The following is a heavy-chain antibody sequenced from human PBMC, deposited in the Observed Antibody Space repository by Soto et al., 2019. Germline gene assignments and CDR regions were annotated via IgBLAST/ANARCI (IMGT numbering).Heavy chain of an antibody. CDR2: IIPIFGTA. D-gene: IGHD3-22*01. CDR1: GGTFSSYA. Sequence: SVKVSCKASGGTFSSYAISWVRQAPGQGLEWMGGIIPIFGTANYAQKFQGRVTITADESTSTAYMELSSLRSEDTAVYYCARDGTLSYYYDSSGYYPDAFDIWGRGTMVTVSS. V-gene: IGHV1-69*13. CDR3: ARDGTLSYYYDSSGYYPDAFDI. J-gene: IGHJ3*02.